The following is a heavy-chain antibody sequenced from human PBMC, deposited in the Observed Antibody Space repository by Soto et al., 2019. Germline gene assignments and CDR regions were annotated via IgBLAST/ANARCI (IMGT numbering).Heavy chain of an antibody. J-gene: IGHJ4*02. V-gene: IGHV1-69*13. D-gene: IGHD5-12*01. CDR1: GGTFSSYA. CDR3: ASGRWLENYDY. CDR2: IIPIFGTA. Sequence: ASVKVSCKASGGTFSSYAISWVRQAPGQGLEGMGGIIPIFGTANYAQKFQGRVTITADESTSTAYMELSSLRSEDTAVYYCASGRWLENYDYWGQGTLVTVSS.